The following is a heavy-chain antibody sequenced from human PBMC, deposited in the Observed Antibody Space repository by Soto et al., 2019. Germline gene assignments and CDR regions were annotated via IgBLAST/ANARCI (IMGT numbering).Heavy chain of an antibody. V-gene: IGHV1-18*04. Sequence: QVHLVQSGGEVKKPGASVKVYCNASGYTFTNYGISWVRQAPGQGLEWMGWSSTYNGNTNYAQKSQARVTMTTDTTTSTAYMELRSIRTDDTAVYYCAKDRNLWRSYRYLSAYWGQGTLVTVSS. CDR2: SSTYNGNT. J-gene: IGHJ4*02. CDR1: GYTFTNYG. CDR3: AKDRNLWRSYRYLSAY. D-gene: IGHD3-16*02.